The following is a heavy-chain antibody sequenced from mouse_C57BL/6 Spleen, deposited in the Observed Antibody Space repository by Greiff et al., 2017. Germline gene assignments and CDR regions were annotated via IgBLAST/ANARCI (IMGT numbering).Heavy chain of an antibody. CDR3: AAEEGLLRSHYYAMDY. Sequence: VKLQESGPGLVQPSQSLSITCTVSGFSLTSYGVHWVRQSPGKGLEWLGVIWRGGSTDYNAAFMSRLSITKNNSKSQVFFKMNSLQADDTAIYYCAAEEGLLRSHYYAMDYWGQGTSVTVSS. J-gene: IGHJ4*01. CDR1: GFSLTSYG. D-gene: IGHD1-1*01. V-gene: IGHV2-5*01. CDR2: IWRGGST.